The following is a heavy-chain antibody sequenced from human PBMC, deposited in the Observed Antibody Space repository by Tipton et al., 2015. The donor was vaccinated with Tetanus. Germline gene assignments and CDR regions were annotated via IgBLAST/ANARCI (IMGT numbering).Heavy chain of an antibody. CDR3: ARQNYYGSGSYLYFNWFDP. J-gene: IGHJ5*02. Sequence: QLVQSGAEVKKPGESLKISCKGSGYSFASYWIGWVRQMPGKGLEWMGIIYPGDSDTKYSPSFQGQVTISADKSISTVYLQWGSLKASDTAMYYCARQNYYGSGSYLYFNWFDPWGQGTLVTVSS. CDR1: GYSFASYW. V-gene: IGHV5-51*01. D-gene: IGHD3-10*01. CDR2: IYPGDSDT.